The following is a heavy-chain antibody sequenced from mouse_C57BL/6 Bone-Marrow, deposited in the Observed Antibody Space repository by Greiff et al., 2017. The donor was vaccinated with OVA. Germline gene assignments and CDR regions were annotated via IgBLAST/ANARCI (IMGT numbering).Heavy chain of an antibody. CDR3: ARGDDYVLWDFDV. D-gene: IGHD2-4*01. CDR2: IDPSDSYT. V-gene: IGHV1-50*01. Sequence: QVQLQQPGAELVKPGASVKLSCKASGYTFTSYWMQWVKQRPGPGLEWIGEIDPSDSYTTSTQKFTGKATLTVDTSSSTAYMQLSSLTSEDSAVYYCARGDDYVLWDFDVWGTGTTVTVSS. CDR1: GYTFTSYW. J-gene: IGHJ1*03.